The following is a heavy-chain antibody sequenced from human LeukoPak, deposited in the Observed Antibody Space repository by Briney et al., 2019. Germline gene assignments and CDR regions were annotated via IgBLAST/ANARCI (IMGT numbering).Heavy chain of an antibody. CDR2: IRSKAYGGTT. Sequence: GGSLRLSCAASRFPFSNYWMSWVRQAPGKGLEWVGFIRSKAYGGTTEYAASVKGRFTISRDDSKSIAYLQMNSLKTEDTAVYYCTRVVVKNFDYWGQGTLVTVSS. V-gene: IGHV3-49*04. CDR1: RFPFSNYW. CDR3: TRVVVKNFDY. J-gene: IGHJ4*02. D-gene: IGHD3-22*01.